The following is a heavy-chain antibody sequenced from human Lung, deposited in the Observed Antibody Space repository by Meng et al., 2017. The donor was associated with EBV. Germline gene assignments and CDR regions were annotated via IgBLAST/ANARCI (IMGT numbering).Heavy chain of an antibody. J-gene: IGHJ4*02. Sequence: VELVEAGGTRVDAVGSLRRACSASGVTFRRYWVHWVRQVPVKGLVGVLRTNDNGDITNYADSVKGRFTISRDNAKNTLYLQMNSLRAEDTAIYFCSRDLAGSDDSWGPGTLVTVSS. CDR2: TNDNGDIT. V-gene: IGHV3-74*01. D-gene: IGHD1-14*01. CDR3: SRDLAGSDDS. CDR1: GVTFRRYW.